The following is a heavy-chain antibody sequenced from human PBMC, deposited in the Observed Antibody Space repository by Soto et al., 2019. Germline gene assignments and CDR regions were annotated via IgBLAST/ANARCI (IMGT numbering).Heavy chain of an antibody. Sequence: QVQLQESGPGQVKPSETLFLTCTVSGGSVSSGTYYWSWIRQPAGEGLEWMGYIYRGSPNYNPSLESRATISVYTSRTQFSLMLSSVTAADTAVNYCSRYQRLGAGYFALWGRGTLVTVSS. CDR1: GGSVSSGTYY. CDR3: SRYQRLGAGYFAL. CDR2: IYRGSP. D-gene: IGHD7-27*01. J-gene: IGHJ2*01. V-gene: IGHV4-61*01.